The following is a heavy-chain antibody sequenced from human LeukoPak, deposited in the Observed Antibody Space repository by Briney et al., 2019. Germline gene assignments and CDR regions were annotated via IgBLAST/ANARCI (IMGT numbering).Heavy chain of an antibody. V-gene: IGHV3-33*01. CDR3: ARVSSYDSSGHYYVLDY. J-gene: IGHJ4*02. D-gene: IGHD3-22*01. CDR1: GFTFTSFG. CDR2: IWYDGSKT. Sequence: PGGSLRLSCAASGFTFTSFGFYWVRRAPGKGLEWVALIWYDGSKTYYADSVKGRFTISRDNSKNTLYLQMNSLRAEDTAVYYCARVSSYDSSGHYYVLDYWGQGTLVTVSS.